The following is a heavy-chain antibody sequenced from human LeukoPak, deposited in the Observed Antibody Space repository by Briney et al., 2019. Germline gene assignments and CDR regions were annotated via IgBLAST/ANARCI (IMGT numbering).Heavy chain of an antibody. J-gene: IGHJ4*02. D-gene: IGHD6-19*01. Sequence: SETLSLTRAVSGASVSSGSYYWSWIWQPPGKELEWIGYIYYSGSTNYNPSLKSRVTISIDTSKNQFSLKLSSVTAADTAVYYCARGGGSSGWPYFDYWGQGTLVTVSS. V-gene: IGHV4-61*01. CDR2: IYYSGST. CDR3: ARGGGSSGWPYFDY. CDR1: GASVSSGSYY.